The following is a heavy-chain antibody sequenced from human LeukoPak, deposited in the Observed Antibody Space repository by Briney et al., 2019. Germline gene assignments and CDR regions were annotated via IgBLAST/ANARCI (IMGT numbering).Heavy chain of an antibody. CDR1: GFTFSSYA. V-gene: IGHV3-23*01. CDR2: ISGSGGST. CDR3: ARDPPNSGYALDV. D-gene: IGHD3-10*01. Sequence: GGSLRLSCAASGFTFSSYAMSWVRQAPGKGLEWVSAISGSGGSTYYADSVKGRFTISRDNSESTVYLQMNSLRAEDTAVYYCARDPPNSGYALDVWGQGTTVTVSS. J-gene: IGHJ3*01.